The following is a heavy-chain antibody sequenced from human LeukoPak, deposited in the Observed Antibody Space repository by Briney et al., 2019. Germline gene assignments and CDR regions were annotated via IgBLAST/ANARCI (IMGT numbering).Heavy chain of an antibody. CDR3: ANTMYASGWSPFDY. Sequence: GGSLRLSCAASGFTLSNYDMNWVRQGPGKGLQWVAFIRYDGNNKYYADSVKGRFTISRDISKNTLYLQMNSLRAEDTAIYYCANTMYASGWSPFDYWGQGTLVTVSS. D-gene: IGHD6-19*01. CDR2: IRYDGNNK. J-gene: IGHJ4*02. V-gene: IGHV3-30*02. CDR1: GFTLSNYD.